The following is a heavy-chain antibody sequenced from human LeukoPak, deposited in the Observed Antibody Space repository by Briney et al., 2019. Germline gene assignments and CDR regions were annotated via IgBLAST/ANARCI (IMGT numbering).Heavy chain of an antibody. V-gene: IGHV4-31*03. Sequence: SETLSLTCTVSGGSVSSPDYYWNWIRQHPGKGLEWIGYIYYSGSTFRNPSLQSRVTVSLDTSKNQFSLKLTSVTAADTAVYYCARGVVVVTAGMNFFDFWGPGTPVTVSS. CDR2: IYYSGST. CDR1: GGSVSSPDYY. J-gene: IGHJ4*02. CDR3: ARGVVVVTAGMNFFDF. D-gene: IGHD2-21*02.